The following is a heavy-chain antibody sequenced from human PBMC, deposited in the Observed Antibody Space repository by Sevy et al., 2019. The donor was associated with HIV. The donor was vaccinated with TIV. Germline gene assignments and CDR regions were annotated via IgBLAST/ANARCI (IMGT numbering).Heavy chain of an antibody. J-gene: IGHJ4*02. CDR1: GFGVNTGF. CDR2: IYRSGNT. Sequence: GGSLRLSCAVSGFGVNTGFMSWVRQAPGKGLEWVEGIYRSGNTYYVDSVMGRFPMSRDSGRNTLYLQMTHLRVEDTAMYYCVRSLGGPLNQWGQGTRVTVSS. D-gene: IGHD3-16*01. CDR3: VRSLGGPLNQ. V-gene: IGHV3-53*01.